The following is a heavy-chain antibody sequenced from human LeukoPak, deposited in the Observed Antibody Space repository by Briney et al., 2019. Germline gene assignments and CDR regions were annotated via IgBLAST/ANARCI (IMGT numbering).Heavy chain of an antibody. V-gene: IGHV3-21*01. CDR2: ISSSSSYI. CDR1: GFTFSSYS. CDR3: AIGRPVGEWP. D-gene: IGHD3-10*01. J-gene: IGHJ5*02. Sequence: GGSLRLSCAASGFTFSSYSMNWVRQAPGKGLEWVSSISSSSSYIYYADSVKGRFTISRDNAKNSLYLQTNSLRADDTAVYYCAIGRPVGEWPWGQGTLVIVSS.